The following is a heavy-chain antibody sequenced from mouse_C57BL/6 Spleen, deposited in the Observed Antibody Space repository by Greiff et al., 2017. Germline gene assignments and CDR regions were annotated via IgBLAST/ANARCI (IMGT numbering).Heavy chain of an antibody. CDR1: GYSFTGYY. D-gene: IGHD4-1*01. Sequence: VQLQQSGPELVKPGASVKISCKASGYSFTGYYMNWVKQSPEKSLEWIGEINPSTGGTTYNQKFKAKATLTVDKSSSTAYMQLKSLTSEDSAVYYYARPTEDWALFDYWGQGTTLTVSS. J-gene: IGHJ2*01. CDR3: ARPTEDWALFDY. V-gene: IGHV1-42*01. CDR2: INPSTGGT.